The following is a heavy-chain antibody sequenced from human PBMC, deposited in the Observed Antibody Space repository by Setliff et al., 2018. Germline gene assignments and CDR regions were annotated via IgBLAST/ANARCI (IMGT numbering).Heavy chain of an antibody. CDR3: ARYPRRGNGWYPYYVDV. J-gene: IGHJ6*03. D-gene: IGHD6-19*01. V-gene: IGHV4-59*08. CDR2: ISHLGIT. Sequence: SETLSLTCTVSGGPISSYFWSWIRQPPGKGLEWIGYISHLGITSYNPSLKSRATISVDTSKNQFSLKLSSVTAADTAVYYCARYPRRGNGWYPYYVDVWGKGTTVTVSS. CDR1: GGPISSYF.